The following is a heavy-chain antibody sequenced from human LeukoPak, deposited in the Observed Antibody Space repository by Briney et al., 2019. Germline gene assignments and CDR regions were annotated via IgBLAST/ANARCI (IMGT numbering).Heavy chain of an antibody. D-gene: IGHD6-13*01. J-gene: IGHJ6*03. V-gene: IGHV1-8*01. Sequence: ASVKVSCKASGYTFTNHDINWVRQATGQGLEWMGWMNPNSYNTGYAQKFQGRVTITSNTSISTVYMELSSLRSEDTAVYYCARALVAAGTIYYYYYMDVWGKGTTVTVSS. CDR2: MNPNSYNT. CDR1: GYTFTNHD. CDR3: ARALVAAGTIYYYYYMDV.